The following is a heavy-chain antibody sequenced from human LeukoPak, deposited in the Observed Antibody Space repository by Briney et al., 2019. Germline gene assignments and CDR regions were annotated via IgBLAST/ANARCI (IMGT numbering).Heavy chain of an antibody. D-gene: IGHD2-2*01. Sequence: SVTVSCKVSGGAFSNYAIGWVRQAPGQGLEWMGRIIPILDIPNYAQKFQGSVTITAGRSTSTAYMEMSSLRSEDTAVYYCVRDRGYCESTTCYESLDVWGQGTTVTVSS. CDR1: GGAFSNYA. CDR2: IIPILDIP. V-gene: IGHV1-69*04. J-gene: IGHJ6*02. CDR3: VRDRGYCESTTCYESLDV.